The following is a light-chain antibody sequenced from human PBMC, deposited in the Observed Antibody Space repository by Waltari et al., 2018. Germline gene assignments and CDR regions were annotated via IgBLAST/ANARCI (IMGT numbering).Light chain of an antibody. CDR2: AGS. V-gene: IGLV2-23*01. CDR3: CSYAGSSTYV. CDR1: SSDVGNYNL. J-gene: IGLJ1*01. Sequence: QSALTQPASVSGSPGPSITIPCTGTSSDVGNYNLVSWYQQHPGKAPKLMISAGSKRPSGVSNRFSGSKSGNTASLTISGLQAEDEADYYCCSYAGSSTYVFGTGTKVTVL.